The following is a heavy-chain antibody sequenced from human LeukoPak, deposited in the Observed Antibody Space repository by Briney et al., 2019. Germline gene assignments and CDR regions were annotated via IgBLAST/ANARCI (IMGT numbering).Heavy chain of an antibody. V-gene: IGHV5-51*01. Sequence: AGESLKISCSASGYKFPNQGLAWVRQMPGKGLEWVGNIYPGDSDTRYNPSFQGHVTISADKSTSTAYLQWSRLQASDTAMYYCARRSVADTTGYGLDLWGQGTLVTVSS. D-gene: IGHD4-11*01. CDR1: GYKFPNQG. CDR3: ARRSVADTTGYGLDL. J-gene: IGHJ3*01. CDR2: IYPGDSDT.